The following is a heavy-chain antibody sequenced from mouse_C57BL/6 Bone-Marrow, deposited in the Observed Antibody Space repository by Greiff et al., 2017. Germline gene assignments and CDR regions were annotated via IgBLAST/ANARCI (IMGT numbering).Heavy chain of an antibody. J-gene: IGHJ1*03. CDR3: ARHGYGSTYWYFDV. Sequence: VQVVESGPGLVAPSQSLSITCTVSGFSLTSYGVHWVRQPPGKGLEWLVVIWSDGSTTYNSALKSRLSISKDNSKSQVFLKMNSLQTDDTAMYYCARHGYGSTYWYFDVWGTGTTVTVSS. CDR2: IWSDGST. CDR1: GFSLTSYG. V-gene: IGHV2-6-1*01. D-gene: IGHD1-1*01.